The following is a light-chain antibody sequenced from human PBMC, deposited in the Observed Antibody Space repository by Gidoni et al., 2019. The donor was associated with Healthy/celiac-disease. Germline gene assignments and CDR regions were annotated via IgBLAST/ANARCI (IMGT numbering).Light chain of an antibody. V-gene: IGLV2-11*01. CDR1: SSDVGGYNY. Sequence: QSALTQPRPVSGSPGQSVTISCTGTSSDVGGYNYVSWYQQHPGKAPKLMIYDVTKRPPGVPDSFSGSKSGNTASLTISGLQAEDEADYYCCSYAGSYTFVFGGGTKLTVL. J-gene: IGLJ2*01. CDR3: CSYAGSYTFV. CDR2: DVT.